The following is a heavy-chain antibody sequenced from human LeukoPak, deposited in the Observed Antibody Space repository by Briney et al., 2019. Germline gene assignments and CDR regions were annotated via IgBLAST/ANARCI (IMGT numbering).Heavy chain of an antibody. CDR1: GGSFSGYY. J-gene: IGHJ3*02. D-gene: IGHD3-9*01. CDR2: INHSGST. V-gene: IGHV4-34*01. CDR3: ARGLRPRYFDWLSQRNSKIGAFDI. Sequence: PSETLSLTCAVYGGSFSGYYWSWIRQPPGKGLEWIGEINHSGSTNYNPSLKSRVTISVDTSKNQFSLKLSSVTAADTAVYYCARGLRPRYFDWLSQRNSKIGAFDIWGQGTMVTVSS.